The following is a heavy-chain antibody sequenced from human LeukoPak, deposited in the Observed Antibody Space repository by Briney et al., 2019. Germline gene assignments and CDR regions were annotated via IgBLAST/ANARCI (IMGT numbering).Heavy chain of an antibody. J-gene: IGHJ6*02. V-gene: IGHV4-59*01. D-gene: IGHD3-3*01. CDR3: ARNFRGLWSGYYDLREYYYGSDV. CDR2: IYYSGST. Sequence: XSETLSLSCTVSGGSLSTYYWSWIRQSPGKGLEWIAYIYYSGSTNYNPSLRSRVTISVDTSKNQFSLKMSSVTAADTAVYYCARNFRGLWSGYYDLREYYYGSDVWGQGTTVTVSS. CDR1: GGSLSTYY.